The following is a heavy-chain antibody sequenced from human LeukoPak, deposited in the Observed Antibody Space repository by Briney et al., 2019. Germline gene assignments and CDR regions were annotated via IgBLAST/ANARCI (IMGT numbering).Heavy chain of an antibody. CDR1: GFSVSSNY. J-gene: IGHJ4*02. CDR3: ARESGYSYGLAGFFDY. Sequence: GGSLRLSCATSGFSVSSNYMSLVRQAPGKGLEWVSVIYSECRIHYADSVKGRFTISRDDSKNTLYLQMNSLRAEDTAVYYCARESGYSYGLAGFFDYWGQGTLVTVSS. D-gene: IGHD5-18*01. V-gene: IGHV3-53*01. CDR2: IYSECRI.